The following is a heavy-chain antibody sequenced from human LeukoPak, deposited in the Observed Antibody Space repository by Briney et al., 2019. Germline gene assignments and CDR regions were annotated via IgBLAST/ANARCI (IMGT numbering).Heavy chain of an antibody. V-gene: IGHV3-21*04. CDR3: AKSRYYDFWSGSSLFDP. CDR1: GFTFNTYD. Sequence: KAGGSLRLSCAASGFTFNTYDMNWVRQAPGKGLEWVSSISRNGNYIYYADSVKGRFTISRDNSKNTLYLQMNSLRAEDTAVYYCAKSRYYDFWSGSSLFDPWGQGTLVTVSS. J-gene: IGHJ5*02. CDR2: ISRNGNYI. D-gene: IGHD3-3*01.